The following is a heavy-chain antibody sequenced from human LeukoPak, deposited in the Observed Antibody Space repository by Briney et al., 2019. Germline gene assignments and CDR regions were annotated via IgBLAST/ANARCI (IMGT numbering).Heavy chain of an antibody. Sequence: RPGGSLGLSCAASGFTFSSYWMSWVRLAPGKGLEWVATIKQDGSEKYYVDSVKGRFTISRDNAKNSLYLQMNSLRAEDTTIYYCAGARYCSGGSCYFDYWGQGTLVTVSS. D-gene: IGHD2-15*01. CDR1: GFTFSSYW. CDR3: AGARYCSGGSCYFDY. V-gene: IGHV3-7*01. CDR2: IKQDGSEK. J-gene: IGHJ4*02.